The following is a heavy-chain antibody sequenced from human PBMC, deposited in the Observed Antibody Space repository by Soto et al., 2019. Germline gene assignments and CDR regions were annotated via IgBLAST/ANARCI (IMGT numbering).Heavy chain of an antibody. J-gene: IGHJ6*02. D-gene: IGHD6-13*01. V-gene: IGHV5-51*01. CDR3: ARLTAADYYYYYGMDV. CDR2: IYPGDSDT. Sequence: PGESLNISCKGSGYSFTLYLIGWVRQMPGKGLEWMGIIYPGDSDTRYSPSFQGQVTISADKSISTAYLQWSSLKASDTAMYYCARLTAADYYYYYGMDVWGQGTTVTVSS. CDR1: GYSFTLYL.